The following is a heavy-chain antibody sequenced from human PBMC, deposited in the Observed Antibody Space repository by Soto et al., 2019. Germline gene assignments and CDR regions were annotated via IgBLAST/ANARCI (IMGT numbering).Heavy chain of an antibody. CDR3: AGAEEVTAMVPY. V-gene: IGHV4-31*03. CDR2: IYYSGST. J-gene: IGHJ4*02. D-gene: IGHD5-18*01. CDR1: GGSISSGGYY. Sequence: SETLSLTCTVSGGSISSGGYYWSGIRQHPGKGLEWIGYIYYSGSTYYNPSLKSRVTISVDTSKNQFSLKLSSVTAADTAVYYCAGAEEVTAMVPYWGQGTLVTVSS.